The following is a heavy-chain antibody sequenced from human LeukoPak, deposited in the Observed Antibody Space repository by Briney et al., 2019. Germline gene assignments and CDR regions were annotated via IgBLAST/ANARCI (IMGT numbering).Heavy chain of an antibody. V-gene: IGHV1-2*02. CDR1: GYTFTGYY. CDR3: ARAAVVATILDYYYYGMDV. D-gene: IGHD5-12*01. CDR2: INPNSGGT. Sequence: ASVKVPCKAPGYTFTGYYMHWVRQAPGQGLEWMGWINPNSGGTNYAQKFQGRVTMTRDTSISTAYMELGRLRSDDTAVYYCARAAVVATILDYYYYGMDVWGQGTTVTVSS. J-gene: IGHJ6*02.